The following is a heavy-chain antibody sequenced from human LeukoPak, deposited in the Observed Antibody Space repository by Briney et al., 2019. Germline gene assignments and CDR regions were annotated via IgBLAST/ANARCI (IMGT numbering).Heavy chain of an antibody. Sequence: PSETLSLTCAVSGGSISSSNWWSWVRQPPGKGLEWIGEIYHSGSTNYNPSLKSRVTISVDKSKNQFSLKLSSVTAADTAVYYCARAREMATILGAFDIWDQGTMVTVSS. CDR2: IYHSGST. CDR1: GGSISSSNW. V-gene: IGHV4-4*02. D-gene: IGHD5-24*01. CDR3: ARAREMATILGAFDI. J-gene: IGHJ3*02.